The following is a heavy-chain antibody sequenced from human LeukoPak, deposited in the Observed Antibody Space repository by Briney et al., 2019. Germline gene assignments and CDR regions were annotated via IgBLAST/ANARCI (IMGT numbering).Heavy chain of an antibody. Sequence: TSETLSLTCTVSGGSISSSSYYWGWIRQPPGKGLEWIGSIYYSGSTYYNPSLKSRVTISVDTSKNQFSLKLSSVTAADTAVYYCARASGSYYRYWYFDLWGRGTLVTVSS. V-gene: IGHV4-39*07. CDR3: ARASGSYYRYWYFDL. CDR2: IYYSGST. CDR1: GGSISSSSYY. D-gene: IGHD1-26*01. J-gene: IGHJ2*01.